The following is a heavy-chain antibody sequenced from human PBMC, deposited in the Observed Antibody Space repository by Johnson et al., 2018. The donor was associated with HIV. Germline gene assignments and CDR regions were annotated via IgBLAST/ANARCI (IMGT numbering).Heavy chain of an antibody. CDR2: ISSSGST. J-gene: IGHJ3*02. Sequence: QVQLVESGGGLVKPGGSLRLSCAASGFTFSDYYMSWIRQAPGKGLEWVSYISSSGSTYYADSVKGRFTISRDNSKNTLYLQMNSLRAEDTAVYYCAKDGGKWELPNAFDIWGQGTMVTVSS. CDR1: GFTFSDYY. CDR3: AKDGGKWELPNAFDI. D-gene: IGHD1-26*01. V-gene: IGHV3-11*01.